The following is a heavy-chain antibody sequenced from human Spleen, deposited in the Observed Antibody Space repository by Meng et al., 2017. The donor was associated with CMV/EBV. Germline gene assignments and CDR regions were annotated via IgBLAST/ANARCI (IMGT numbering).Heavy chain of an antibody. CDR1: GYTFTSYA. J-gene: IGHJ6*02. V-gene: IGHV1-18*01. CDR2: ISTHNRNT. D-gene: IGHD2-2*01. Sequence: ASVKVSCKASGYTFTSYAISWVRQAPGQGLEWMGWISTHNRNTNYAQNLHGRVTLTTDTSTSTAYMELRSLRSDDSAVYYCARLGRYQLLFKNAMDVWGQGTTVTVSS. CDR3: ARLGRYQLLFKNAMDV.